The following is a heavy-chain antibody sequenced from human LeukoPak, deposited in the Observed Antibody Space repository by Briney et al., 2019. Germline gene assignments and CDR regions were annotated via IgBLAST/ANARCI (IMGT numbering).Heavy chain of an antibody. J-gene: IGHJ4*02. D-gene: IGHD6-19*01. CDR1: GFTFSDLY. Sequence: GGSLRLSCAASGFTFSDLYMTWIRQAPGRGLEYLAYSSQSSTVTVYADSVKGRFTISRDNAKNTLYLQMNSLRAEDTALYYCTRDPRLSDFWGQGVLVTVSS. CDR2: SSQSSTVT. V-gene: IGHV3-11*05. CDR3: TRDPRLSDF.